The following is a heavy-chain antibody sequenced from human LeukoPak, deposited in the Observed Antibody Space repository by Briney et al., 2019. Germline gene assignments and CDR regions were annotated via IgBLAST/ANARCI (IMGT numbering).Heavy chain of an antibody. Sequence: PGGSLRLSCAASGFTFSNAWMSWVRRAPGKGLEWVGRIKSKTDGGTTDYAAPVKGRFTISRDDSKNTLYLQMNSLKTEDTAVYYCTTVLLWFGTYYFDYWGQGTLVTVSS. CDR1: GFTFSNAW. J-gene: IGHJ4*02. D-gene: IGHD3-10*01. CDR2: IKSKTDGGTT. V-gene: IGHV3-15*01. CDR3: TTVLLWFGTYYFDY.